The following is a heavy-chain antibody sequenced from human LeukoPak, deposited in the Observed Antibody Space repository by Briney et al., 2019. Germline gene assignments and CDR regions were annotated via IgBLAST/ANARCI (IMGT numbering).Heavy chain of an antibody. CDR3: ARTVTTSSYYFDY. V-gene: IGHV1-18*01. J-gene: IGHJ4*02. Sequence: AAVKVSCKASGYTFTTYGVSWVRQAPGQGLEWMGWISGYDGNTNYAQKLRGRVTMTTDTSTSTAYMDLRSLRSDDTALYYCARTVTTSSYYFDYWGQGTLVTVSS. CDR2: ISGYDGNT. CDR1: GYTFTTYG. D-gene: IGHD4-17*01.